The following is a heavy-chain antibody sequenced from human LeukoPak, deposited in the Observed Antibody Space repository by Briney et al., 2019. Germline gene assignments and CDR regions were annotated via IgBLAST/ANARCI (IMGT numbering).Heavy chain of an antibody. Sequence: GGSLRLSCAASGFTVSSNYMSWVRQAPGKGLEWVSVTYTSGYTYYADSVKDRFTNSRDNSKNTLYLQMNSLRVEDTAIYYCARDHCSGGTCYSGGYWGQGTLVTVSS. CDR1: GFTVSSNY. V-gene: IGHV3-66*01. CDR3: ARDHCSGGTCYSGGY. J-gene: IGHJ4*02. D-gene: IGHD2-15*01. CDR2: TYTSGYT.